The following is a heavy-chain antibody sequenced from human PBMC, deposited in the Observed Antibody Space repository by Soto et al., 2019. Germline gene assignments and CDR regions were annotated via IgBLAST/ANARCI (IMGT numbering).Heavy chain of an antibody. CDR2: IKYDGNEE. CDR3: SRENWFQDF. D-gene: IGHD3-9*01. V-gene: IGHV3-7*03. CDR1: GFTFSNYY. J-gene: IGHJ4*02. Sequence: RLSCAASGFTFSNYYMTWVRQVPGKGLEWVASIKYDGNEENYVDSVKGRFTISRDNAKKSLYLEMHSLRAEDTALYYCSRENWFQDFWGQGTLVTVSS.